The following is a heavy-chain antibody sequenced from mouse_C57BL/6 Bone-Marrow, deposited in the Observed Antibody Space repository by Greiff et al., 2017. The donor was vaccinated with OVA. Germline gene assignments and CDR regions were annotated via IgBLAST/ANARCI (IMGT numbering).Heavy chain of an antibody. CDR1: GYSITSGYY. D-gene: IGHD2-4*01. J-gene: IGHJ2*01. CDR2: ISYDGSN. V-gene: IGHV3-6*01. CDR3: ARGGRDYDGDYFDY. Sequence: EVKLMESGPGLVKPSQSLSLTCSVTGYSITSGYYWNWIRQFPGNKLEWMGYISYDGSNNYNPSLKNRISITRDTSKNQFFLKLNSVTTEDTATYYCARGGRDYDGDYFDYWGQGTTLTVSS.